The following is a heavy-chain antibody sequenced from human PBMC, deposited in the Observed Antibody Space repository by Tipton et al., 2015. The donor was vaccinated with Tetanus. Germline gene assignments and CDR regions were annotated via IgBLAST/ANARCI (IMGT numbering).Heavy chain of an antibody. D-gene: IGHD6-19*01. CDR1: GGSFSGYY. V-gene: IGHV4-34*01. CDR3: ARNTVAGTVTFDY. Sequence: TLSLTCAVYGGSFSGYYWSWIRQPPGKGLEWIGEINHSRSTNYNPSLKSRVTISVDTSKNQFSLKLSSVTAADTAVYYCARNTVAGTVTFDYWGQGTLVTVSS. CDR2: INHSRST. J-gene: IGHJ4*02.